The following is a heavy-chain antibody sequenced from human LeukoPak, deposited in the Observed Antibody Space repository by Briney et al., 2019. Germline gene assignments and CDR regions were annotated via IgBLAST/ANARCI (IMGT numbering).Heavy chain of an antibody. Sequence: PSETLSLTCAVSGWSISSNNWWSWVRQPPGKGLEWIGEIYHSGSTNYNPSLKSRVTISVDKSKNQFSLKLSSVTAADTAVYYCARVDRSYDILTGYYNVGYFQHWGQGTLVTVSS. CDR3: ARVDRSYDILTGYYNVGYFQH. CDR2: IYHSGST. J-gene: IGHJ1*01. D-gene: IGHD3-9*01. CDR1: GWSISSNNW. V-gene: IGHV4-4*02.